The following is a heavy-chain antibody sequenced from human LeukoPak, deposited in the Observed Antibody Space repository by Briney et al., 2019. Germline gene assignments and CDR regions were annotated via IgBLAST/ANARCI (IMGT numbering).Heavy chain of an antibody. CDR1: GGSFSGYY. Sequence: PSETLSLTCAVYGGSFSGYYWSWIRQPPGKGLEWIGEINHSGSTNYNPSLKSRVTISVDTSKNQFSLKLSSVTAADTAVYYCARGNRNYDFWSGYQPWGQGTLVTVPS. CDR3: ARGNRNYDFWSGYQP. V-gene: IGHV4-34*01. D-gene: IGHD3-3*01. J-gene: IGHJ5*02. CDR2: INHSGST.